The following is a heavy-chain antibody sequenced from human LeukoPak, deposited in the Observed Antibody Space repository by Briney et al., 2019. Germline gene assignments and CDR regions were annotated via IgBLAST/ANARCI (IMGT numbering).Heavy chain of an antibody. CDR3: ARELGSLFKTGYLYYYYYMDV. J-gene: IGHJ6*03. CDR2: IYSGGGT. D-gene: IGHD3-9*01. Sequence: GGSLRLSCAASGFTVSSNYMSWVRQAPGKGLEWVSVIYSGGGTYYADSVKGRFTISRDNSKNTLYLQMSSLRAEDTAVYYCARELGSLFKTGYLYYYYYMDVWGKGTTVTVSS. CDR1: GFTVSSNY. V-gene: IGHV3-53*01.